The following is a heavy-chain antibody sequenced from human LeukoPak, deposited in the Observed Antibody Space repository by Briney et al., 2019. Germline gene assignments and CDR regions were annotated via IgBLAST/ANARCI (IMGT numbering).Heavy chain of an antibody. CDR2: IYYSGST. J-gene: IGHJ3*02. D-gene: IGHD4-23*01. V-gene: IGHV4-59*01. Sequence: PSETLSLTCTVPGGSISSYYWSWIRQPPGKGLEWIGYIYYSGSTNNNPSLKSRVTISVDTSKNKFSLKLSSVTAADTAVYSCARVDYGGNSADIWGQETMVTVSS. CDR1: GGSISSYY. CDR3: ARVDYGGNSADI.